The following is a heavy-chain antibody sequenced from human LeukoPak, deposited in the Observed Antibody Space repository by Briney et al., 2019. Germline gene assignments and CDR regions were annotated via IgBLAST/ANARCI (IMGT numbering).Heavy chain of an antibody. D-gene: IGHD1-14*01. V-gene: IGHV1-69*02. CDR2: IIPILGIA. CDR1: GGTFSSYT. CDR3: ARATGAASSLYMDV. J-gene: IGHJ6*03. Sequence: SVKVSCKASGGTFSSYTISWVRQAPGQGLEWMGRIIPILGIANYAQKFQGRVTITADKSTSPAYMELSSLRSEDTAVYYCARATGAASSLYMDVWGKGTTVTVSS.